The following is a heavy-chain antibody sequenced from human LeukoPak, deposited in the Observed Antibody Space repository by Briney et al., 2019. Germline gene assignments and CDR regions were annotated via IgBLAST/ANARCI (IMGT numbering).Heavy chain of an antibody. D-gene: IGHD3-10*01. CDR3: SKLGRNYFDY. CDR2: ISSSSSYI. V-gene: IGHV3-21*01. J-gene: IGHJ4*02. Sequence: PGGSLRLSCAASGFTFSSYSMNWVRKAPGKGLEWVSSISSSSSYIYYADSVKGRFTISRDNAKNSLYLQMNSLRAEDTAVYYCSKLGRNYFDYWGQGTLVNVS. CDR1: GFTFSSYS.